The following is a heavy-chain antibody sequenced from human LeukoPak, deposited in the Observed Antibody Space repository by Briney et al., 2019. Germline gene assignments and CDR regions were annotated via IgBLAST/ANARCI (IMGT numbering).Heavy chain of an antibody. CDR3: AREEAVEPGTHYFGMDV. V-gene: IGHV6-1*01. J-gene: IGHJ6*02. CDR2: TYYRSKRYN. D-gene: IGHD2-15*01. CDR1: GDRVSSNSAA. Sequence: SQTLSLTCAISGDRVSSNSAAWNWIRQSPSRGLEWLGRTYYRSKRYNDYAGSVKSRIIINADTSKNQFSLQLNSVTPEDTAVYYCAREEAVEPGTHYFGMDVWGQGTTVTVSS.